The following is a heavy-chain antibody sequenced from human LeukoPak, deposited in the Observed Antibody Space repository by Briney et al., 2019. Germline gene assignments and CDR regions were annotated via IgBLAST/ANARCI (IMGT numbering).Heavy chain of an antibody. D-gene: IGHD3-10*01. J-gene: IGHJ4*02. CDR1: GFTFSSYG. CDR2: IWYDGSNK. V-gene: IGHV3-33*01. Sequence: PGGSLRLSCAASGFTFSSYGMHWVRQAPGKGLEWVAVIWYDGSNKYYADSVKGRFTISRDNSKNTLYLQMNSLRAEDTAVYYCARDSLDGPLVGPLLWEYDYWGQGTLVTVSS. CDR3: ARDSLDGPLVGPLLWEYDY.